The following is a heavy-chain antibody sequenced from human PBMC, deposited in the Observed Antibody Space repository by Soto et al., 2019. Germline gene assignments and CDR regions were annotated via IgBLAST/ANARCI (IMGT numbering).Heavy chain of an antibody. CDR2: ISGYNGNT. CDR3: AREGPAPDYFYGMDV. Sequence: QVQLVQSGGEVKKPGASVKVSCKTSGYSFTTYGISWVRQAPGQGLEWMGWISGYNGNTQYAQKFQGRVTMTTDTSRNTAYMALRRLRSDETAVYYCAREGPAPDYFYGMDVWGQGTTVTVSS. V-gene: IGHV1-18*01. CDR1: GYSFTTYG. J-gene: IGHJ6*02.